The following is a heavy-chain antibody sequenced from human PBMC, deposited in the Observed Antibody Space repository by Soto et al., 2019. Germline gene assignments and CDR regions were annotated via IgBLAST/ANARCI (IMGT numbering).Heavy chain of an antibody. J-gene: IGHJ4*02. CDR2: INHSGST. D-gene: IGHD5-12*01. CDR3: ARGGHVDIVATIGLYYFDY. V-gene: IGHV4-34*01. CDR1: GGSFSGYY. Sequence: PSETLSLTCAVYGGSFSGYYWSWIRQPPGKGLEWIGEINHSGSTNYNPSLKSRVTISVDTSKNQFSLKLSSVTAADTAVYYCARGGHVDIVATIGLYYFDYWGQGTLVTVSS.